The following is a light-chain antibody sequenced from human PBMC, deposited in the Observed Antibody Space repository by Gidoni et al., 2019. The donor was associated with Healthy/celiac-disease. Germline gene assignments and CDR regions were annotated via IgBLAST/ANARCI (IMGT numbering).Light chain of an antibody. J-gene: IGKJ3*01. CDR1: QSVSSSD. Sequence: EIVLTQSPGTLSLSPGERATLACRASQSVSSSDLAWYQQKPVQAPRRLIYGASSRATGIPDRFSGSGSGTDFTLTISRLEPEDFAVYYCQQYGSSLFTFGPGTKVDIK. CDR3: QQYGSSLFT. CDR2: GAS. V-gene: IGKV3-20*01.